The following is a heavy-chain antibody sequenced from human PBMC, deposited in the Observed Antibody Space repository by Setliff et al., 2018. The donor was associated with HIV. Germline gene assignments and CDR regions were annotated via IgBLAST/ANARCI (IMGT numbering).Heavy chain of an antibody. CDR2: VWYDGSNK. CDR3: AKDHSSGSYYYYGMDV. CDR1: GFAFSSYG. V-gene: IGHV3-33*06. Sequence: LRLSCVASGFAFSSYGMHWVRQAPGKGLEWVAVVWYDGSNKYYADSVKGRFTISRDNSNNTLYLQMNSLRAEDTAVYYCAKDHSSGSYYYYGMDVWGQGTTVTVSS. D-gene: IGHD6-19*01. J-gene: IGHJ6*02.